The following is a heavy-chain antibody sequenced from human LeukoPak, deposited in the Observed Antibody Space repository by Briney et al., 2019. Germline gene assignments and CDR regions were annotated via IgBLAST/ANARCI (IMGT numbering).Heavy chain of an antibody. CDR3: AKDHIAAARRGGYFDY. J-gene: IGHJ4*02. V-gene: IGHV3-30*02. CDR2: IRYDGSNK. Sequence: GGSLRLSCAASGFTFSSYGMHWVRQAPGKGLEWVAFIRYDGSNKYYADSVEGRFTISRDNSKNTLYLQMNSPRAEDTAVYYCAKDHIAAARRGGYFDYWGQGTLVTVSS. D-gene: IGHD6-13*01. CDR1: GFTFSSYG.